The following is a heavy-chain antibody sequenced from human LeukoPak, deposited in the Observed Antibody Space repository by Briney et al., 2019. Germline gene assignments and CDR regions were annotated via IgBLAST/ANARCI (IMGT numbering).Heavy chain of an antibody. D-gene: IGHD3-10*01. CDR3: ARQPGSGTDYFDY. V-gene: IGHV5-51*01. CDR1: GSNFFSYW. J-gene: IGHJ4*02. Sequence: GESLKISCKGPGSNFFSYWIGWVRQMPGKGLEWMGIIYPGDSSTRYSPSFQGQVTISAHKSISTVYLQWTSLKASDTAMYFCARQPGSGTDYFDYWGQGTLVTVSS. CDR2: IYPGDSST.